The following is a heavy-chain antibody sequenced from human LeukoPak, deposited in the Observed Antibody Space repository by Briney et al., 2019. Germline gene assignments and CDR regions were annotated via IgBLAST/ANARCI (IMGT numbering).Heavy chain of an antibody. CDR2: ISAYNGNT. CDR3: ARVPSYQLPRGPQYNWFDP. CDR1: GYTFTSYG. D-gene: IGHD2-2*01. J-gene: IGHJ5*02. Sequence: ASVKVSXKASGYTFTSYGISWVRQAHGQGLEWMGWISAYNGNTNYAQKLQGRVTMTTDTSTSTAYMELRSLRSDDTAVYYCARVPSYQLPRGPQYNWFDPWGQGTLVTVSS. V-gene: IGHV1-18*01.